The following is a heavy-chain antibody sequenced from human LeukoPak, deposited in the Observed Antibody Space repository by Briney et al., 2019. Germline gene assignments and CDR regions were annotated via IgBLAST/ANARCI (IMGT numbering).Heavy chain of an antibody. J-gene: IGHJ4*02. D-gene: IGHD3-10*01. CDR3: ATALRLDGSGSYLLDY. CDR1: GGSISSSSYY. V-gene: IGHV4-39*01. Sequence: PSETLSLTCTVSGGSISSSSYYWGWIRQPPGKGLEWIGSIYYSGSTYYNPSLKSRVTISVDTSKNQFSLKLSSVTAADTAVYYCATALRLDGSGSYLLDYWGQGTLVTVSS. CDR2: IYYSGST.